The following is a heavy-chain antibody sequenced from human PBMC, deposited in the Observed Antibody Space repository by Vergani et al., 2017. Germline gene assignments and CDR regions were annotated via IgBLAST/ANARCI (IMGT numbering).Heavy chain of an antibody. J-gene: IGHJ4*02. V-gene: IGHV1-2*02. CDR1: GYTFTGYY. Sequence: VQLVQSGAEVKKPGASVKVSCKASGYTFTGYYMHWVRQAPGQGLEWMGWINPNSGGTNYAQKFQGRVTMTRDTSISTAYMELSRLRSDDTAVYYCATDQGDIVVVPAAINWGQGTLVTVSS. D-gene: IGHD2-2*01. CDR2: INPNSGGT. CDR3: ATDQGDIVVVPAAIN.